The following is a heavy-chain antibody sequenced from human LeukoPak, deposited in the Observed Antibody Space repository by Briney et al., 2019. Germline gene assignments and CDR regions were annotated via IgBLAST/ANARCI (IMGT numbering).Heavy chain of an antibody. CDR1: GGSFSGYY. V-gene: IGHV4-34*01. CDR3: ARCIAVAGVCWFDP. CDR2: INHSGSA. J-gene: IGHJ5*02. D-gene: IGHD6-19*01. Sequence: SETLSLTCAVYGGSFSGYYWSWIRQPPGKGLEWIGEINHSGSANYNPSLKSRVTISVDTSKNQFSLKLSSVTAADTAVYYCARCIAVAGVCWFDPWGQGTLVTVSS.